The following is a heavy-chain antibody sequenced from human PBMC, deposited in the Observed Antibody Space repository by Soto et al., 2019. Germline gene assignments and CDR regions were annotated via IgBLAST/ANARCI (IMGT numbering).Heavy chain of an antibody. J-gene: IGHJ5*02. Sequence: QVQLQQSGPGLVKSSETLSLTCTVSGGSISSYYWSWIRQPPGKGLEWIGYMYYGGRTNYNPSLKSRVTISADTSKMQVSLKLSSVTAADTAVYFCARGTPSPLIVRSSRGPWFDPWGQGTLVTVSS. CDR3: ARGTPSPLIVRSSRGPWFDP. CDR2: MYYGGRT. V-gene: IGHV4-59*08. D-gene: IGHD2-15*01. CDR1: GGSISSYY.